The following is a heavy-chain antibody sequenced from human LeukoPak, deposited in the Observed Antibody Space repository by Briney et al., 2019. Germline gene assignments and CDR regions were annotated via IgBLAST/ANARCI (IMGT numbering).Heavy chain of an antibody. CDR1: GFTFSNYW. J-gene: IGHJ4*02. CDR3: ARVLDSSSSLDC. V-gene: IGHV3-74*01. CDR2: MNSDGSST. D-gene: IGHD6-13*01. Sequence: PGGFLRLSCAASGFTFSNYWMHWVRQAPGKGLVWVSRMNSDGSSTTYAESVMGRFTISRDNAKNTLYLQMNSLRAEDTAVYYCARVLDSSSSLDCWGQGTLVTVSS.